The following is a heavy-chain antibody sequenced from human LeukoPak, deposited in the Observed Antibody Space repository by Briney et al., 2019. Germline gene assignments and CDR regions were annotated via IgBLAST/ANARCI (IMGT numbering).Heavy chain of an antibody. V-gene: IGHV3-21*01. Sequence: GGSLRLSCAASGFTFSSYSMNWVRQAPGKGLEWVSSISSSSSYIYYADSVEGRFTISRDNAKNSLYLQMNSLRAEDTAVYYCARSTTPRTAADYWGQGTLVTVSS. D-gene: IGHD1-1*01. CDR1: GFTFSSYS. CDR2: ISSSSSYI. J-gene: IGHJ4*02. CDR3: ARSTTPRTAADY.